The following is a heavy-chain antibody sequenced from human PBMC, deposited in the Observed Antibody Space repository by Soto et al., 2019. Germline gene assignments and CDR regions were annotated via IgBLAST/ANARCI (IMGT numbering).Heavy chain of an antibody. D-gene: IGHD2-15*01. J-gene: IGHJ6*02. CDR3: ARDKVVGRTLTTHYYYGLDV. Sequence: PGGSLRLSCEASGFTFRSHDMSWVRQAPGKELEWVATISGSGSNTHYTDSVKGRFIISKDNAKNTMYLQMDSLRAEDTAVYYCARDKVVGRTLTTHYYYGLDVWGQGTSVTVPS. CDR1: GFTFRSHD. V-gene: IGHV3-23*01. CDR2: ISGSGSNT.